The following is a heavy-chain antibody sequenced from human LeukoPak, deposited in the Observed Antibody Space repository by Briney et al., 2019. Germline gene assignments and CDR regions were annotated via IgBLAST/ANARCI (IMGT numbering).Heavy chain of an antibody. CDR3: AIEGYSYTDGFDI. CDR1: GYRFTNNW. Sequence: GESLKISCKGSGYRFTNNWIGWVRQMPGKGLEWMGIIYPGDSDTRYSPPFQGQVTISADKSISTAYLQWSSLRASDTAMYYCAIEGYSYTDGFDIWDQGTMVTVSS. D-gene: IGHD5-18*01. J-gene: IGHJ3*02. V-gene: IGHV5-51*01. CDR2: IYPGDSDT.